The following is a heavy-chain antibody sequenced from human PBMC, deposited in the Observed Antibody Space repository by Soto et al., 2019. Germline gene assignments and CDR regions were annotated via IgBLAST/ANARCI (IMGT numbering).Heavy chain of an antibody. CDR1: GFTFSSFG. V-gene: IGHV3-30*18. J-gene: IGHJ4*02. D-gene: IGHD5-18*01. CDR3: AKGLYSYGSSYSES. CDR2: IAFDGSDE. Sequence: QVQLVESGGGVVQPGRSLRLSCVVSGFTFSSFGMHWVRQAPGKGLEWVAVIAFDGSDEYYGDSVKGRFSISRDNSKSTLYLQMNSLRPEDAAVYYCAKGLYSYGSSYSESWGQGTLVTVSS.